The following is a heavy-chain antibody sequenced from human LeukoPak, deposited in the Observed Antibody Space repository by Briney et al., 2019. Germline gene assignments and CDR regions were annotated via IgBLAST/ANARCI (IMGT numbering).Heavy chain of an antibody. CDR3: ARDSPFGGL. D-gene: IGHD4-23*01. V-gene: IGHV3-33*08. Sequence: PGGSLRLSCAASGFTFSNSGMHWVRQAPGKGLEWVAVIWNDGTTQFYADSVKGRFTISRDNSKNTLFLQMNSLRAEDTAVYYCARDSPFGGLWGQGTLVTVSS. CDR1: GFTFSNSG. CDR2: IWNDGTTQ. J-gene: IGHJ4*02.